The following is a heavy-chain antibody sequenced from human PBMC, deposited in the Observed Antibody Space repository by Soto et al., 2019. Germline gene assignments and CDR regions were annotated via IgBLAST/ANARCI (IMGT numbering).Heavy chain of an antibody. J-gene: IGHJ6*02. CDR3: ARGGYSSTWSNLLDRSGLDV. Sequence: QVQLVQSGAEAKKPGSSVKVSCKTSGGTFSSYAISWVRQAPGQGLEWMGGIVPLFRTTNYAQKFQGRVNITADTSTEAVYKGMSRLKAGDTAVYYCARGGYSSTWSNLLDRSGLDVWGQGTTVTVSS. CDR2: IVPLFRTT. V-gene: IGHV1-69*06. D-gene: IGHD6-13*01. CDR1: GGTFSSYA.